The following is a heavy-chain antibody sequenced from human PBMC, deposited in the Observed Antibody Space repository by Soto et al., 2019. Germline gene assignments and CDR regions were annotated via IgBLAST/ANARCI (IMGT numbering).Heavy chain of an antibody. V-gene: IGHV3-21*02. CDR2: ITGSSSYI. CDR3: ARDVYYYDSSAYWAY. D-gene: IGHD3-22*01. J-gene: IGHJ4*02. Sequence: EVQLVESGGGLVKPGGSLRLSCAASGFTFSCYSMNWVRQAPGKGLEWVSSITGSSSYIYYADSVKGRFTISRDNAKNSLYLQMNSLRAEDTAVYYCARDVYYYDSSAYWAYWGQGTLVTVSS. CDR1: GFTFSCYS.